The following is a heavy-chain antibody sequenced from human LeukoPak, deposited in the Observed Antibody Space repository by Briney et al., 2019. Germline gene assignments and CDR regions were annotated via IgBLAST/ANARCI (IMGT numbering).Heavy chain of an antibody. CDR2: INAGNGNT. CDR3: ARSWGSGDY. J-gene: IGHJ4*02. V-gene: IGHV1-3*01. D-gene: IGHD3-10*01. CDR1: GYTFSSYA. Sequence: ASVKVSCKASGYTFSSYAIHWVRQAPGQRLEWMGWINAGNGNTKYSQKFQGRVTINRDTSASTAYMELSSLRSEDSAVFYCARSWGSGDYWGQGTLVTVSS.